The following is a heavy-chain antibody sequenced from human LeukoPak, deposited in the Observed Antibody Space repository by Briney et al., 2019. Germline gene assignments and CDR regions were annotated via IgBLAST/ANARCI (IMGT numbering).Heavy chain of an antibody. Sequence: ASVKVSCKASGYTFTSYGISWVRQAPGQGLEWMGWISAYNGNTNYAQKLQGRVTMTTDTSTSTAYMELRSLRSDDTAVYYCASAWLRGRYYYGMDVWGQGTTVTVSS. CDR2: ISAYNGNT. V-gene: IGHV1-18*01. D-gene: IGHD5-12*01. CDR1: GYTFTSYG. J-gene: IGHJ6*02. CDR3: ASAWLRGRYYYGMDV.